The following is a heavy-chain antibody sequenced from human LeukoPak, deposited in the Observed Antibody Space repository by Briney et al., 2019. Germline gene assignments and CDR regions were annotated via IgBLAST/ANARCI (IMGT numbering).Heavy chain of an antibody. D-gene: IGHD6-13*01. V-gene: IGHV3-23*01. Sequence: GGSLRLSCAASGFTFSSYAMSWVRQALGKGLEWVSAISGSGGSTYYADSVKGRFTISRDNSKNTLYLQMNSLRAEDTAVYYCAKDRATQQLAPYYFDYWGQGTLVTVSS. J-gene: IGHJ4*02. CDR1: GFTFSSYA. CDR3: AKDRATQQLAPYYFDY. CDR2: ISGSGGST.